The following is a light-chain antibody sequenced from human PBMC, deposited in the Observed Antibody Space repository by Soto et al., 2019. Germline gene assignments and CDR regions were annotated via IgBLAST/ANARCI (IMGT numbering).Light chain of an antibody. V-gene: IGKV3D-15*01. J-gene: IGKJ4*01. CDR2: GAS. Sequence: EVVLTQSPVTLSLSPGERPTHSCTASQSLRSNFLAWYQQKPGQAPRLLIYGASNRATGIPARFSGSGSGTEFTLTISSLQSEDFAVYYCQQYNNWLTFGGGTKVDNK. CDR1: QSLRSN. CDR3: QQYNNWLT.